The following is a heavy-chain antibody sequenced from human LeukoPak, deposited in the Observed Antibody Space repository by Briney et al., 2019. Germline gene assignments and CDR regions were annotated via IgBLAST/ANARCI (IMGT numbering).Heavy chain of an antibody. Sequence: SETLSLTCAVYGGSFSGYYWSWLRQPPGKGLEWIGEINHSGSTNYNPSLKSRVTISVDTSKNQFSLKLSSVTAADTAVYYCARGLLVLWFGELLSKPYFDYWGQGTLVTVSS. J-gene: IGHJ4*02. V-gene: IGHV4-34*01. CDR3: ARGLLVLWFGELLSKPYFDY. CDR2: INHSGST. D-gene: IGHD3-10*01. CDR1: GGSFSGYY.